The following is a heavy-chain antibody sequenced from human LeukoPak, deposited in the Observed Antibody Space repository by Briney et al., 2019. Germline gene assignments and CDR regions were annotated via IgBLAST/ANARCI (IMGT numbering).Heavy chain of an antibody. CDR1: GFTFSSYS. Sequence: GGSLRLSCAASGFTFSSYSMNWVRQAPGKGLEWVSSISSSSSYIYYADSVKGRFTISRDNAKNSLYLQMNSLRAEDTAVYYCARVGREPNYYYGMEVWGQGTTVTVSS. D-gene: IGHD1-26*01. V-gene: IGHV3-21*01. CDR2: ISSSSSYI. J-gene: IGHJ6*02. CDR3: ARVGREPNYYYGMEV.